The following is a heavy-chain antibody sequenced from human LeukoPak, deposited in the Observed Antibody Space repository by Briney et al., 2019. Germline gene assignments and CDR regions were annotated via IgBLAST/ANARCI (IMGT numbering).Heavy chain of an antibody. D-gene: IGHD3-3*01. V-gene: IGHV4-39*01. CDR3: ARRPKQPGFWSGYVDY. J-gene: IGHJ4*02. CDR1: GGSIRSSGHN. Sequence: PSETLSLTCTVSGGSIRSSGHNWDWIRHPPGKGLEYIRSIFYSGNTYYNPSLKSRVTISVDTSKNQFSLKLSSVTAADTAVYYCARRPKQPGFWSGYVDYWGQGTLVTVSS. CDR2: IFYSGNT.